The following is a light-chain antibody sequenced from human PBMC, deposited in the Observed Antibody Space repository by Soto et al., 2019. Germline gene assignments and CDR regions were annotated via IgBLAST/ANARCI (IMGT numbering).Light chain of an antibody. V-gene: IGKV3-11*01. CDR1: QSISAN. CDR3: QQRSNWPQLT. J-gene: IGKJ4*01. CDR2: DAS. Sequence: ETLMTQSPATLSLSAGDRVTISCRASQSISANLAWYQQKPGQAPRLLIYDASNRATGIPARFSGSGSGTDLTLTISSLEPEDFAVYYCQQRSNWPQLTFGGGTKVDI.